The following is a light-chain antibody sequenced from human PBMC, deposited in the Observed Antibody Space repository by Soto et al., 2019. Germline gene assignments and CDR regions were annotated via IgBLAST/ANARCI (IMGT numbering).Light chain of an antibody. Sequence: EIVMTQSPATLSVSPGERATLSCRASQSVSSNLAWYQQTPGQAPRLLIYGASTRATGIPARFSGSGSGTDFTLTISILQSEDFAVYYCQQYYNWPPYTFGQGTKLEIK. V-gene: IGKV3-15*01. CDR2: GAS. J-gene: IGKJ2*01. CDR1: QSVSSN. CDR3: QQYYNWPPYT.